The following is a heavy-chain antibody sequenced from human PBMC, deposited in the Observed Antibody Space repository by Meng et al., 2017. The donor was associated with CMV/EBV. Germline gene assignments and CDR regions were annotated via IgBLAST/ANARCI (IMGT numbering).Heavy chain of an antibody. CDR3: ARQVVVVPAAITNNWFDP. Sequence: ISRSSYYLGLIRPPPGKGLEWIGSIYYSGSTYYNPSLKSRVTISVDTSKNQFSLKLSSVTAADTAVYYCARQVVVVPAAITNNWFDPWGQGTLVTVSS. CDR1: ISRSSYY. V-gene: IGHV4-39*01. D-gene: IGHD2-2*02. CDR2: IYYSGST. J-gene: IGHJ5*02.